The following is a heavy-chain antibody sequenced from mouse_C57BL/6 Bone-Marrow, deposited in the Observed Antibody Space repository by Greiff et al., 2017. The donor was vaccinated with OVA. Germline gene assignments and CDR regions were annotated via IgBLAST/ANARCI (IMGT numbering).Heavy chain of an antibody. J-gene: IGHJ3*01. CDR2: IDPSDSYT. D-gene: IGHD1-1*01. V-gene: IGHV1-50*01. CDR1: GYTFTSYW. Sequence: VQLQQSGAELVKPGASVKLSCKASGYTFTSYWMQWVKQRPGQGLEWIGEIDPSDSYTNYNQKFKGKATLTVDTSSSTAYMQLSSLTSEDSAVYYCAREGRSFAYWGQGTLVTVSA. CDR3: AREGRSFAY.